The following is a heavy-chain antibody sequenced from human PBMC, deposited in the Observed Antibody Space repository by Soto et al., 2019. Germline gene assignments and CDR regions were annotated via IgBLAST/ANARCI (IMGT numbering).Heavy chain of an antibody. J-gene: IGHJ4*02. CDR3: ARDYYDSSGYPGY. D-gene: IGHD3-22*01. Sequence: QVQLVQSGAEVKKPGSSVKVSCEASGGTFRSYGITWVRQAPGQGLEWMGGIIPIFGTTNYAQKFQGRVTITADESTNIAYMELSSLRSKDTAVYYCARDYYDSSGYPGYWGQGTLVTVSS. CDR1: GGTFRSYG. V-gene: IGHV1-69*01. CDR2: IIPIFGTT.